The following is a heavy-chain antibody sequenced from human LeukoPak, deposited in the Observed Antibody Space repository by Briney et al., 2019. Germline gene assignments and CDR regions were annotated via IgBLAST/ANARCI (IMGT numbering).Heavy chain of an antibody. CDR1: GFTFSDFW. D-gene: IGHD1-1*01. CDR3: ARNQHWPRDI. V-gene: IGHV3-7*01. J-gene: IGHJ4*02. CDR2: ISKDGSDK. Sequence: GGSLRLSCAASGFTFSDFWVEWFRQAPGKGLEWVANISKDGSDKYYMDSVTGRFSISRDNAKNSLSLQMNSLRVDDTAVYYCARNQHWPRDIWGQGILVTVSS.